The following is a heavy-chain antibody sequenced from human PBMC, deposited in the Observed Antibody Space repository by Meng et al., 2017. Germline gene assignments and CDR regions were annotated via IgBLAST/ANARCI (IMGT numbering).Heavy chain of an antibody. CDR2: IYYSGST. D-gene: IGHD2-15*01. CDR1: RGSLSKGAYY. J-gene: IGHJ5*02. CDR3: ARQFTVGGYCRCVSCYWGWFDP. V-gene: IGHV4-31*01. Sequence: SETLSLTCAVTRGSLSKGAYYWSWIRQHPGKGLEWIGYIYYSGSTYYNPSLKSLVTISVDTSKNQFSLKLSSVTAADTAVYYCARQFTVGGYCRCVSCYWGWFDPWGQGTLVTVSS.